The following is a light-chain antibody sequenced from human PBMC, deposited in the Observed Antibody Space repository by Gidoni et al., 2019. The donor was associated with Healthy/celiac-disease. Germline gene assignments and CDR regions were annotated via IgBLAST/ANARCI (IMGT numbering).Light chain of an antibody. Sequence: DIQLTQSPSFLSASVGDRVTITCRASQGISGYLAWYQQKPGKAPKLLIYAASTLQSGVPSRFSGSGYGTEVTLTISSLQPEDFATYYCQQLNSYPQTFGPGTKVDIK. CDR1: QGISGY. V-gene: IGKV1-9*01. CDR3: QQLNSYPQT. J-gene: IGKJ3*01. CDR2: AAS.